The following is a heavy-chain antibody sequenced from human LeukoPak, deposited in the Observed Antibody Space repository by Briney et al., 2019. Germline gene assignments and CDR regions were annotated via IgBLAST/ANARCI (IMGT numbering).Heavy chain of an antibody. CDR3: AKLTTS. CDR2: ISYDGSNK. D-gene: IGHD4-11*01. Sequence: GGSLRLSCAASGFTFSSYAMHWVRQAPGKGLEWVAVISYDGSNKYYADSVKGRFTISRDNSNNTLYLQMNSLRAEDTAVYYCAKLTTSWGQGTLVTVSS. V-gene: IGHV3-30-3*01. CDR1: GFTFSSYA. J-gene: IGHJ4*02.